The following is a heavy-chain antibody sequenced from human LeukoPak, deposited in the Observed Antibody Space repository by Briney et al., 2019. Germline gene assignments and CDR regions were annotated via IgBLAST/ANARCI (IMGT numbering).Heavy chain of an antibody. J-gene: IGHJ4*02. V-gene: IGHV3-74*01. Sequence: GGSLRLSCADSGFTFSSYGMHWVRQAPGKGLVWVSRINTDGSSTSYADSVKGRFTISRDNAKNTLYLQMNSLRAEDTAVYYCARACYYDFWSDYDYLGQGTLVTVSS. D-gene: IGHD3-3*01. CDR2: INTDGSST. CDR3: ARACYYDFWSDYDY. CDR1: GFTFSSYG.